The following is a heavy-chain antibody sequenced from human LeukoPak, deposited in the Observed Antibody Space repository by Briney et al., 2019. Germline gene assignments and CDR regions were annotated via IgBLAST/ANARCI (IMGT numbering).Heavy chain of an antibody. V-gene: IGHV1-8*01. J-gene: IGHJ5*02. CDR3: ARGPGNNTGWSAGMPKGWFDP. CDR2: MNPNSGNT. CDR1: GYTFTSYD. D-gene: IGHD6-19*01. Sequence: GASVKVSCKASGYTFTSYDITWVRQATGQRLEWMGWMNPNSGNTGYAKKFQGRVTMTRNTSMSTAYMELSSLRSEDSAVYYCARGPGNNTGWSAGMPKGWFDPWGQGTLVTVSS.